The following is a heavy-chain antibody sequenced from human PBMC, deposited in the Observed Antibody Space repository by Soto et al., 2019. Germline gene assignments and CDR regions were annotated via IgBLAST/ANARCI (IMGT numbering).Heavy chain of an antibody. V-gene: IGHV3-7*01. Sequence: GGSLRLSCAASGFTFSSYWMSWVRQAPGKGLEWVANIKQDGSEKYYVDSVKGRFTISRDNAKNSLYLQMNSLRAEDTAVYYCAREYYDILTGYEPYYYYYYMDVWGKGTTVTVSS. CDR2: IKQDGSEK. CDR3: AREYYDILTGYEPYYYYYYMDV. D-gene: IGHD3-9*01. J-gene: IGHJ6*03. CDR1: GFTFSSYW.